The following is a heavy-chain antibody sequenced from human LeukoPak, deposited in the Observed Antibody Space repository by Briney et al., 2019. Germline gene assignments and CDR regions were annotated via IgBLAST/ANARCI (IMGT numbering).Heavy chain of an antibody. D-gene: IGHD3-9*01. Sequence: VGSLRLSCAASGFSFSTYSMNWVRQAPGKGLEWVSSITSSGSYIYYADSVKGRFTISRDNAENSLYLQMNSLRAEDTAVYYCVRDPTGYHFAFDIWGQGTRVTVSS. CDR3: VRDPTGYHFAFDI. V-gene: IGHV3-21*01. J-gene: IGHJ3*02. CDR2: ITSSGSYI. CDR1: GFSFSTYS.